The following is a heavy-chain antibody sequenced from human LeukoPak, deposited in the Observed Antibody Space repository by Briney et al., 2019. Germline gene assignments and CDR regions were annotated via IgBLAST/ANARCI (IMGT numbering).Heavy chain of an antibody. CDR3: GKGSTGWSRDP. CDR1: GYTFTERG. D-gene: IGHD6-19*01. J-gene: IGHJ5*02. CDR2: ISATSGNT. Sequence: ASVKVSCKASGYTFTERGISWMRHVPGQGLEWMGWISATSGNTYYAQTFQDRVTMTTDASTSTAYMELRDLAADDTAVYYCGKGSTGWSRDPWGQGTLVTVSS. V-gene: IGHV1-18*01.